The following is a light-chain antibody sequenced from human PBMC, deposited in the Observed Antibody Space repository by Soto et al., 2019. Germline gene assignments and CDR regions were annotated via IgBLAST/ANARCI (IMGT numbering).Light chain of an antibody. J-gene: IGLJ1*01. Sequence: QSVLTQPPSVSGSPGQSVTISCTGTSTDFVSYNRVSWYQQPPGTAPKLMIYEVSKRPSGVPDRFSGSKSGNTASLTISGLQAADEADYYCSLYKSQNAYVFGPGTX. CDR2: EVS. CDR1: STDFVSYNR. CDR3: SLYKSQNAYV. V-gene: IGLV2-18*01.